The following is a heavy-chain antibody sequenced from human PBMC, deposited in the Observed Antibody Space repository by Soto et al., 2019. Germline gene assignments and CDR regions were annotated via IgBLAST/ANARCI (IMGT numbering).Heavy chain of an antibody. CDR1: VGPISGYY. D-gene: IGHD3-10*01. V-gene: IGHV4-59*08. Sequence: SETLSPTSNDTVGPISGYYWSWIRQPPGKGLEWIGYIYYSGSTNYNPSLKSRVTISVDTSKNQFSLKLSSVTAADTAVYYCARLLYGSGSWFDPWGQG. CDR2: IYYSGST. J-gene: IGHJ5*02. CDR3: ARLLYGSGSWFDP.